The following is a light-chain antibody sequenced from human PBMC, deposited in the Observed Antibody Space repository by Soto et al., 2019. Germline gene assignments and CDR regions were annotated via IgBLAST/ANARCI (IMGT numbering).Light chain of an antibody. V-gene: IGLV2-14*01. CDR2: EVS. J-gene: IGLJ1*01. CDR1: SSDVGGYDF. CDR3: LSYSSTSTLYV. Sequence: QSALTQPASVSGSPGQSITISCTGTSSDVGGYDFVSWYQQHPGKAPELLIYEVSRRPSSFSNRFSGSKSANTASLTISELQAEDAADYYCLSYSSTSTLYVFGTGTKVTVL.